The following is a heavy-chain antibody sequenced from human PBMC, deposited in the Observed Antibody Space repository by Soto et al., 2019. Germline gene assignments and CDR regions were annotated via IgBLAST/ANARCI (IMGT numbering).Heavy chain of an antibody. J-gene: IGHJ4*02. V-gene: IGHV3-30*18. CDR1: GFTFSSYG. D-gene: IGHD6-6*01. CDR3: ANTYSSLDY. Sequence: PGGSLRLSCAASGFTFSSYGMHWVRQAPGKGLEWVAVISYDGSNKYYADSVKGRFTISRDNSKNTLYLQMNSLRAEDTAVYYCANTYSSLDYWGQVTLVTVSS. CDR2: ISYDGSNK.